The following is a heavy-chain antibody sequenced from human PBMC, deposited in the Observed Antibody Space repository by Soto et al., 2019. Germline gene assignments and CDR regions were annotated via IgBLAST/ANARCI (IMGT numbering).Heavy chain of an antibody. V-gene: IGHV4-61*08. CDR1: GSSISSGGYY. Sequence: SETLSLTCAVSGSSISSGGYYWSWIRQPPGKGLEGIGYSYYSGSTNYNPSLKSRVTISVDTSKNQFSLKLSSVTAADTAVYYCARLDKCGGDCYNFDYWGQGTLVTVSS. D-gene: IGHD2-21*02. J-gene: IGHJ4*02. CDR3: ARLDKCGGDCYNFDY. CDR2: SYYSGST.